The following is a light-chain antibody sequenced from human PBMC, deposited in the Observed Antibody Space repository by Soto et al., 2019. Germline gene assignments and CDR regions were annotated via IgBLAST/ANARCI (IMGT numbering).Light chain of an antibody. CDR1: RPISTY. V-gene: IGKV1-8*01. CDR3: QQYYTYPMA. CDR2: AAS. Sequence: AIRMTQSPSSISAFTGDRVTITCRTSRPISTYLAWYQQKPGKTPTLLMYAASTLQSGVPSRFSGSGSGTGFTLNISCLQSEDFATYYSQQYYTYPMAFGQGTNLEIK. J-gene: IGKJ1*01.